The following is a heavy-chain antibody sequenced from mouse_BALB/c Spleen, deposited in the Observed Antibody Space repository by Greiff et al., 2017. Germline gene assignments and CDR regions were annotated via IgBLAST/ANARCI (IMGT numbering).Heavy chain of an antibody. V-gene: IGHV2-9*02. CDR3: ARSYGNYGDYAMDY. Sequence: QVQLQQSGPGLVAPSQSLSITCTVSGFSLTSYGVHWVRQPPGKGLEWLGVIWAGGSTNYNSALMSRLSISKDNSKSQVFLKMNSLQTDDTAMYYCARSYGNYGDYAMDYWGQGTSVTVSS. J-gene: IGHJ4*01. CDR1: GFSLTSYG. D-gene: IGHD2-1*01. CDR2: IWAGGST.